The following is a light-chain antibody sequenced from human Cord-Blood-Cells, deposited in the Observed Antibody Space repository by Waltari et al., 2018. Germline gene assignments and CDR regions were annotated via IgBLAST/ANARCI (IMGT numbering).Light chain of an antibody. CDR1: SSAVGGDNY. J-gene: IGLJ2*01. CDR3: SSYTSSSTVV. V-gene: IGLV2-14*01. Sequence: QSALTQPASVSGSPGQSLTISCTGTSSAVGGDNYASWYQQHPGKAPKLMIYEVSNRPSGVSNRFSGSKSGNTASLTISGLQAEDEADYYCSSYTSSSTVVFGGGTKLTVL. CDR2: EVS.